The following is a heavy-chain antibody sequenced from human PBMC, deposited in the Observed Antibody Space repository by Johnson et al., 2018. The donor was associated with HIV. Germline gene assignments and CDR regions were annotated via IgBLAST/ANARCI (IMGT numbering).Heavy chain of an antibody. CDR1: AFTFSSYG. CDR3: AKDDLGASGAFDI. J-gene: IGHJ3*02. V-gene: IGHV3-30*02. Sequence: QVQLVESGGGVVQPGGSLRLSCAASAFTFSSYGMHWVRQAPGKGLEWVAFIRYDGSNKYYADFVKGRFTISRDNSKKTLYLQMNSLRAEDTAVYYCAKDDLGASGAFDIWGQGTMVTVSS. D-gene: IGHD1-26*01. CDR2: IRYDGSNK.